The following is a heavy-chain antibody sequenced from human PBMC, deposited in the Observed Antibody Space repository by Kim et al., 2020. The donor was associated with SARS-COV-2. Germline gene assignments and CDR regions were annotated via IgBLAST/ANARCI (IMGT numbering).Heavy chain of an antibody. J-gene: IGHJ4*02. CDR3: ARGKNYYDSSGYRLDY. Sequence: SLRSRVTISVDTSKNQFSLKLSSVTAADTAVYYCARGKNYYDSSGYRLDYWGQGTLVTVSS. V-gene: IGHV4-30-2*04. D-gene: IGHD3-22*01.